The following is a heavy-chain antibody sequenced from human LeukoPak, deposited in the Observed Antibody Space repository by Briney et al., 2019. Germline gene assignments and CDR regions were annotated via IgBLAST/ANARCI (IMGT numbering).Heavy chain of an antibody. J-gene: IGHJ4*02. D-gene: IGHD4-23*01. CDR2: INTDGSTR. V-gene: IGHV3-74*01. Sequence: GGSLRLSCAASGFTFSGYWMHWVRQAPGKGLVWVSRINTDGSTRNYADSVEGRFIISRDNVKKTLYLQMNSLRVEDTAVYYCAREFRGTDYGANLAVDSWGPGTLVTVSS. CDR3: AREFRGTDYGANLAVDS. CDR1: GFTFSGYW.